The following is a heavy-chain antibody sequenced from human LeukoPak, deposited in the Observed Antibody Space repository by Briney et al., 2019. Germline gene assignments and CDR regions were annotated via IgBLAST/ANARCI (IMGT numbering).Heavy chain of an antibody. J-gene: IGHJ4*02. CDR1: GFTFSSYG. V-gene: IGHV3-30*02. D-gene: IGHD3-22*01. CDR2: IRYDGSNK. CDR3: ARGYIDSSGYSPRSSFDN. Sequence: PGGSLRLSCAASGFTFSSYGMHWVRQAPGKGLEWVAFIRYDGSNKYYADSVKGRFTISRDNSKNTLYLQMNSLRADDTAVYYCARGYIDSSGYSPRSSFDNWGQGTLVTVSS.